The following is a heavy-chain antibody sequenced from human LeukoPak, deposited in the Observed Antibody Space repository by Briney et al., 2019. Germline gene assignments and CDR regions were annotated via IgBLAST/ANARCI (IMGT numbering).Heavy chain of an antibody. CDR2: INHSGST. CDR3: ARSPVSDSSGREPFDI. D-gene: IGHD3-22*01. V-gene: IGHV4-34*01. Sequence: PSETLSLTCAVYGGSYSGYYWSWIRQPPGKGLEWIGEINHSGSTNYNPSLKSRVTISVDTSKNQFSLKLSSVNAADTAVYYCARSPVSDSSGREPFDIWGQGTMVTVSS. CDR1: GGSYSGYY. J-gene: IGHJ3*02.